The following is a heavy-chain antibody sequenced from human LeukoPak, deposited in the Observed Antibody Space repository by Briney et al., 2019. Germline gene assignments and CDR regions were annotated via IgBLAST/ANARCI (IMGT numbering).Heavy chain of an antibody. V-gene: IGHV4-34*01. J-gene: IGHJ5*02. CDR2: INHSGST. CDR1: GFPFSNAW. CDR3: ARKQRGRVITFGGVIVLDWFEP. D-gene: IGHD3-16*02. Sequence: GSLTLSCAASGFPFSNAWLSWPRQAPGKGLEWLGEINHSGSTNYNPSLKSRVTISVDTSKNQFSLKLSSVTAADKAVYYCARKQRGRVITFGGVIVLDWFEPWGQGTLVTVSS.